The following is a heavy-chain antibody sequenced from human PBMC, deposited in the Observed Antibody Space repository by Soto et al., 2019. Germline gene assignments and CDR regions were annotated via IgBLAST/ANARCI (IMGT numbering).Heavy chain of an antibody. CDR3: ARESLWFGELLSYFDN. V-gene: IGHV1-3*04. J-gene: IGHJ4*02. CDR2: INTGKGNT. D-gene: IGHD3-10*01. CDR1: GYTFTNYA. Sequence: ASVKVSCKASGYTFTNYAMHWLRPAPGQRLEWMGWINTGKGNTKLSQKFQARVTITRDTSANTAYLELSTLISEDTAVYYCARESLWFGELLSYFDNWGQGTLVTVSS.